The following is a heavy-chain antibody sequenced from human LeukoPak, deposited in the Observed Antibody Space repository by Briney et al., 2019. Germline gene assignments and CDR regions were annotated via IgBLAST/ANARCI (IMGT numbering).Heavy chain of an antibody. D-gene: IGHD4-11*01. CDR3: AGAGAVTTPDNYFDY. J-gene: IGHJ4*02. V-gene: IGHV3-11*04. CDR2: ISSSGSTI. CDR1: GFTFSDYY. Sequence: GGSLRLSCAASGFTFSDYYMSWIRQAPGKGLEWVSYISSSGSTIYYADSVKGRFTISRDNAKNSLYLQMNSLRAEDTAVYYCAGAGAVTTPDNYFDYWGQGTLVTVSS.